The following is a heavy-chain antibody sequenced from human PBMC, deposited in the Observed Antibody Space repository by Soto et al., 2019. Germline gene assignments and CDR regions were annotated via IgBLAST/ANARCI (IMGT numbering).Heavy chain of an antibody. CDR2: TXSSGNX. CDR3: ARHLAGRVSGQAY. V-gene: IGHV4-59*08. D-gene: IGHD6-19*01. J-gene: IGHJ4*02. CDR1: GGSIGSYF. Sequence: SXTRSLTCTVSGGSIGSYFWSWIRQPPGXGLEWIAQTXSSGNXSYNHSLKSRVXISEDTSXXQFSLKLSYVTAEDTAAYYCARHLAGRVSGQAYWGTGSQVTVYS.